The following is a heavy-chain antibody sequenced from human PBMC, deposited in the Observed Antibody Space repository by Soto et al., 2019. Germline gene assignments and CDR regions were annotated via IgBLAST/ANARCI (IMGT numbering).Heavy chain of an antibody. J-gene: IGHJ4*02. V-gene: IGHV3-23*01. CDR3: ARDDSGFSGSHYIDYFNY. D-gene: IGHD1-26*01. CDR2: IGGSGGST. Sequence: GGSLRLSCAASGFTISNYAVTWVRQAPGKGLEWVSTIGGSGGSTYYADSVKGRFTISRDNSKNTLYLQMNSLTSEDTAVYYCARDDSGFSGSHYIDYFNYWGQGALVTVSS. CDR1: GFTISNYA.